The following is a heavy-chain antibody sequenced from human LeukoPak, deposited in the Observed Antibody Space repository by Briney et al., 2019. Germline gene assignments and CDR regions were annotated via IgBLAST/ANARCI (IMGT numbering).Heavy chain of an antibody. J-gene: IGHJ6*03. Sequence: SETLPLTCTVSGGPISSYYWSWVRQPAGKGLEWIGRIYTSGTTNYNPSLRSRVTLSVDTSKNQVFLNLSSVTAADTAVYFCARDYYSSGRLSYTDVWGKGTTVTVSS. CDR1: GGPISSYY. D-gene: IGHD3-10*01. CDR2: IYTSGTT. V-gene: IGHV4-4*07. CDR3: ARDYYSSGRLSYTDV.